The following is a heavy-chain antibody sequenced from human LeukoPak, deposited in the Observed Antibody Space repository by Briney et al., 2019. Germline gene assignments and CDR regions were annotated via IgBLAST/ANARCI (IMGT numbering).Heavy chain of an antibody. D-gene: IGHD4-17*01. V-gene: IGHV3-23*01. J-gene: IGHJ3*02. Sequence: GGALRIAGATPQFNFNKFGMTWGRQAPGKGLEWVSSISGNGDTQYADSVRGRFVISRDNPKNMLYLQMNSLRAEDTAVYFCAKDPNGDYIGTFDMWGRGTLVTVSS. CDR1: QFNFNKFG. CDR3: AKDPNGDYIGTFDM. CDR2: ISGNGDT.